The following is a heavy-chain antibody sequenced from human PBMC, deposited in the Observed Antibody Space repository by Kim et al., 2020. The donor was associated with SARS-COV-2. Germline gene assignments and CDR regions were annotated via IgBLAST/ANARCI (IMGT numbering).Heavy chain of an antibody. Sequence: GGSLRLSCAASGFTFDDYAMHWVRQAPGKGLEWVSGISWNSGYIGYADSVKGRFTISRDNAKNSLYLQMNSLRAEATALYYCAKDSRSAITTRFDPWGQGTLVTVSS. CDR2: ISWNSGYI. D-gene: IGHD4-4*01. CDR3: AKDSRSAITTRFDP. J-gene: IGHJ5*02. CDR1: GFTFDDYA. V-gene: IGHV3-9*01.